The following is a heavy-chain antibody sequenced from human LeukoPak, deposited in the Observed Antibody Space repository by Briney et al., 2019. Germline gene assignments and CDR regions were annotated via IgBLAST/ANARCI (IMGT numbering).Heavy chain of an antibody. CDR2: TYYRSKWLV. D-gene: IGHD2-15*01. Sequence: SQTLTLTCAISGDSVSGSSVAWNWIRQSPSRGLEWLGRTYYRSKWLVDYAESLKGRITINADTSKNQLSLQLHSVTPEDTAMYYCTRFYGTSSFDYWGQGTLVTVSS. CDR3: TRFYGTSSFDY. V-gene: IGHV6-1*01. J-gene: IGHJ4*02. CDR1: GDSVSGSSVA.